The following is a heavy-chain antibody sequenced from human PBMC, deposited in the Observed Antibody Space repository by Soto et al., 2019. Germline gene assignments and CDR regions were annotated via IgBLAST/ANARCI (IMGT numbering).Heavy chain of an antibody. V-gene: IGHV4-39*02. D-gene: IGHD6-19*01. CDR2: IYSGGST. J-gene: IGHJ4*02. CDR3: ARRGSRLSVAVAAFDY. Sequence: PETLSLTCAVSGGAISGRSNYWGWIRQPPGKGLEYIGSIYSGGSTYYNPSPKSRLTISVDTSKNHFSLKLTSVTAADTAVYFCARRGSRLSVAVAAFDYWSQGTLVTVSS. CDR1: GGAISGRSNY.